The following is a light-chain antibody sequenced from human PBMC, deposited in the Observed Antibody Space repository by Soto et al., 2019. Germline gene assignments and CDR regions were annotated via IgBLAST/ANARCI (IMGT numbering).Light chain of an antibody. CDR3: HSAAGNNEAV. CDR1: VLAKKY. V-gene: IGLV3-27*01. J-gene: IGLJ2*01. CDR2: KDS. Sequence: SSELTQPSSVSVSPGQTARITCSGAVLAKKYARRLQQKPDQAPVLVIYKDSERPSGIPGRFYGSSSGTTVTLTISGAPAGEEGDYYCHSAAGNNEAVFGGGTQGTVL.